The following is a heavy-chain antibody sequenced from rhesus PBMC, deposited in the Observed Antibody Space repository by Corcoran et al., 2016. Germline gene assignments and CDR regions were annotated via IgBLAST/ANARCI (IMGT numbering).Heavy chain of an antibody. V-gene: IGHV4-127*01. CDR1: GYSISSGYG. CDR2: IGGSSGST. D-gene: IGHD6-13*01. J-gene: IGHJ1*01. CDR3: ERVLGSWSAEYFEF. Sequence: QVQLQESGPGLVKPSETLSLTCAVSGYSISSGYGWSWIRQPPGKGLEWIGYIGGSSGSTNNNPSHKSRVTISKDTSKNQFTLKLSYVTAADTAVYYCERVLGSWSAEYFEFWGQGALVTVSS.